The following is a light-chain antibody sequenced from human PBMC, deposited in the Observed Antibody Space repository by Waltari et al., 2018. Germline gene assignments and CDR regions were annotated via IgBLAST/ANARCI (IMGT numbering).Light chain of an antibody. Sequence: DIQMTQSPSSLSVSVGDTVTITCRASQTINSYLNWFQQKPGRVPKLLIYGATSLQTGVPSRFSGSASGTEFTLTISSLQPEDVATYYCLQHNSFPYTFGQGTKVET. CDR2: GAT. CDR3: LQHNSFPYT. J-gene: IGKJ2*01. CDR1: QTINSY. V-gene: IGKV1-17*01.